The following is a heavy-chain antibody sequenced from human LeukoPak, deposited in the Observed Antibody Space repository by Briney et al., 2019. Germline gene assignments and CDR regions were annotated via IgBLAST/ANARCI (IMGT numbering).Heavy chain of an antibody. J-gene: IGHJ4*02. CDR3: TRVSRDGYSYGFYEY. Sequence: GGSLRLSCVASGFIFSNYDMNWVRQAPGKGLECVSHVGTSGTIIYYADSVKGRLTISRDNARNSIHLQMSNLRAEDTAVYYCTRVSRDGYSYGFYEYWGQGTPVTVSS. D-gene: IGHD5-18*01. V-gene: IGHV3-48*03. CDR1: GFIFSNYD. CDR2: VGTSGTII.